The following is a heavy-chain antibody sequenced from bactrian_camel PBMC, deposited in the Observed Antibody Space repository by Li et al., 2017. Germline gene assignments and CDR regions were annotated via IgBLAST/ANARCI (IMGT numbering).Heavy chain of an antibody. CDR2: LYTSGGST. V-gene: IGHV3S1*01. CDR1: EYPHSAYC. J-gene: IGHJ6*01. D-gene: IGHD1*01. CDR3: AADLGPCQVRGRNLVPRPTTFGY. Sequence: VQLVESGGGSVQAGGSLKLACTASEYPHSAYCLGWFRQAPGKEREGVAALYTSGGSTLYADSVKGRFTISQDNAKNTLYLQMNSLKPEDTCMYYCAADLGPCQVRGRNLVPRPTTFGYWGQGTQVTVS.